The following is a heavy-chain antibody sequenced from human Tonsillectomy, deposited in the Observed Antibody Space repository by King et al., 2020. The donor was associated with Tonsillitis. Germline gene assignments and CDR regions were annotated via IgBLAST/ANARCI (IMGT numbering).Heavy chain of an antibody. CDR1: GDSISSSTYY. CDR3: ARLGGVRDSDYGGGFDY. J-gene: IGHJ4*02. D-gene: IGHD4-17*01. CDR2: IYYSGST. V-gene: IGHV4-39*01. Sequence: LQLQESGPGLVKPSETLSLACTVSGDSISSSTYYWGWIRQPPGKGLEWIGRIYYSGSTYYNPSLKSRVTISADTSKNQFSLKLSSVTAADTAVYYCARLGGVRDSDYGGGFDYWGQGTLVTVSS.